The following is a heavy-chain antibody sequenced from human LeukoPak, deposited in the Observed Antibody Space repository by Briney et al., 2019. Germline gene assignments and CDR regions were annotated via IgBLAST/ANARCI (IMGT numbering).Heavy chain of an antibody. J-gene: IGHJ5*02. CDR2: INHSGST. D-gene: IGHD4-11*01. CDR3: ARGTTVTYNWFDP. V-gene: IGHV4-34*01. Sequence: PSETLSLTCAVYGGSFSGYYWSWIRQPPGKGLEWIGEINHSGSTNYNPSLKSRVTISVDTSKNQFSLKLSFVTAADTAVYYCARGTTVTYNWFDPWGQGTLVTVSS. CDR1: GGSFSGYY.